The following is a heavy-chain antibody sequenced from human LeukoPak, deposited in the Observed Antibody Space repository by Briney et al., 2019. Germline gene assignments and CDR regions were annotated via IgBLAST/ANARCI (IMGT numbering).Heavy chain of an antibody. CDR1: GFTFSSYA. J-gene: IGHJ4*02. Sequence: GGSLRLSCAASGFTFSSYAMHWVRQAPGKGLEWVAVISYDGSNKYYADSVKGRFTISRDNSKNPLYLQMNSLRVEDTAVYYCARDSPVPAAPQGYFDYWGQGTLVTVSS. D-gene: IGHD2-2*01. CDR2: ISYDGSNK. V-gene: IGHV3-30-3*01. CDR3: ARDSPVPAAPQGYFDY.